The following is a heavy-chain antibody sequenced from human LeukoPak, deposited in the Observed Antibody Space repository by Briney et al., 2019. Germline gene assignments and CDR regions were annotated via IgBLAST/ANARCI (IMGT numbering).Heavy chain of an antibody. CDR3: ARDSGDYVWVG. D-gene: IGHD3-16*01. Sequence: PSEALSLTCAVYGGSFSGYYWSWIRQPPGKGLEWIGEINHSGSTNYNPSLKSRVTISVDTSKNQFSLKLTSVTAADTAVYYCARDSGDYVWVGWGQGTLVTVSS. V-gene: IGHV4-34*01. CDR2: INHSGST. CDR1: GGSFSGYY. J-gene: IGHJ4*02.